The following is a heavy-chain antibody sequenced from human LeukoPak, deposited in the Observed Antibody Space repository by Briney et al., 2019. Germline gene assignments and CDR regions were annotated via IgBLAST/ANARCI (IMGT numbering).Heavy chain of an antibody. CDR2: INPNSGGT. CDR3: ARDGYDSSGYYY. J-gene: IGHJ4*02. V-gene: IGHV1-2*02. Sequence: ASVKVSCKASGYTFTSYYMHWVRQAPGQGLEWMGWINPNSGGTNYAQKFQGRVTMTRDTSISTAYMELSRLRSDDTAVYYCARDGYDSSGYYYWGQGTLVTVSS. D-gene: IGHD3-22*01. CDR1: GYTFTSYY.